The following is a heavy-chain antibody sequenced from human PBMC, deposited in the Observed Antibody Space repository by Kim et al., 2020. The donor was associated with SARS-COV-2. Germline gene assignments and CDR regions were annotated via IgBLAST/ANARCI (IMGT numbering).Heavy chain of an antibody. Sequence: GGSLRLSCAASGFTFSSYGMHWVRQAPGKGLEWVAVIWYDGSNKYYADSVKGRFTISRDNSKNTLYLQMNSLRAEDTAVYYCAKDPGYSYPRTVYYYYGMDVWGQGTTVTVSS. CDR2: IWYDGSNK. CDR3: AKDPGYSYPRTVYYYYGMDV. V-gene: IGHV3-33*06. CDR1: GFTFSSYG. J-gene: IGHJ6*02. D-gene: IGHD5-18*01.